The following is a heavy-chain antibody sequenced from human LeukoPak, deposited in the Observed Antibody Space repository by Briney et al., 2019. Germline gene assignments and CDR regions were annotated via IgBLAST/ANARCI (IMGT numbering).Heavy chain of an antibody. CDR1: GFTFSSYA. Sequence: GGSLRLSCAASGFTFSSYAMSWVRQAPGNGLEWVSAISGSGGSTYYADSVKGRFTISRDNSKNTLYLQMNSLRAEDTAVYYCAKRGYSGYDYGWFDPWGQGTLVTVSS. V-gene: IGHV3-23*01. J-gene: IGHJ5*02. CDR3: AKRGYSGYDYGWFDP. D-gene: IGHD5-12*01. CDR2: ISGSGGST.